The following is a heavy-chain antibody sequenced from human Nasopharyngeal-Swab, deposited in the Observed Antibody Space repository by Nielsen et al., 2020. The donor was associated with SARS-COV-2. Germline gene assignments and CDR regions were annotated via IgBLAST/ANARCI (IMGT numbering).Heavy chain of an antibody. Sequence: ETLSLTCTVSGGSISSSSYYWGWIRQPPGKGLEWIGSIYYSGSTYYNPSLKSRVTISVDTSKNQFSLKLSSVTAADTAVYYCARGAYSSGWYDYWGQGTLVTVSS. V-gene: IGHV4-39*01. CDR1: GGSISSSSYY. J-gene: IGHJ4*02. CDR2: IYYSGST. D-gene: IGHD6-19*01. CDR3: ARGAYSSGWYDY.